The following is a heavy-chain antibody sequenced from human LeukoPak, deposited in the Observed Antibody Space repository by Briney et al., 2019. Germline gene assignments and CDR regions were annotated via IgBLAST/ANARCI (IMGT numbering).Heavy chain of an antibody. CDR2: VDPEDGET. CDR1: GYTFTDYY. CDR3: ATVRVFGVVYFDY. V-gene: IGHV1-69-2*01. J-gene: IGHJ4*02. Sequence: GASVKVSCKASGYTFTDYYMHWVQQAPGKGLEWMGRVDPEDGETIYAEKFQGRVTITADTSTDTAYMELSSLRSEDTAVYYCATVRVFGVVYFDYWGQGTLVTVSS. D-gene: IGHD3-3*01.